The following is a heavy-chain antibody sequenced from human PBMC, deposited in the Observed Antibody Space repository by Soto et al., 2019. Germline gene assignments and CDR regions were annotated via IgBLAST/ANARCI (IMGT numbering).Heavy chain of an antibody. J-gene: IGHJ4*02. Sequence: ASVKVSCKASGYSFTGYYMHWVRQAPGQGLEWMGWINPNSGGTNYAQKFQGWVTMTRDTSISTAYMELSRLRSDDTAVYYCARENEYSSSYDYWGQGTLVTVSS. CDR2: INPNSGGT. CDR1: GYSFTGYY. V-gene: IGHV1-2*04. D-gene: IGHD6-6*01. CDR3: ARENEYSSSYDY.